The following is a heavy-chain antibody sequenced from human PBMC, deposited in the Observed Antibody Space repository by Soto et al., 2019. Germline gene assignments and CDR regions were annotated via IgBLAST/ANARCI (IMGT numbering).Heavy chain of an antibody. J-gene: IGHJ4*02. CDR3: AKATEMAKIVAHDY. CDR1: GFTFSSYG. CDR2: ISYDGSNK. D-gene: IGHD2-21*01. V-gene: IGHV3-30*18. Sequence: GGSLRLSCAASGFTFSSYGMHWVRQAPGKGLEWVAVISYDGSNKYYADSVKGRFTISRDNSKNTLYLQMNSLRAEDTAVYYCAKATEMAKIVAHDYWGQGTLVTVSS.